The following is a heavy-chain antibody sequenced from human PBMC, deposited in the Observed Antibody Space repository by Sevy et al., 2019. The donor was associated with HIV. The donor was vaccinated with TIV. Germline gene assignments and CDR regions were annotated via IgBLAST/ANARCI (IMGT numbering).Heavy chain of an antibody. CDR1: GFTFKSYW. D-gene: IGHD5-12*01. CDR2: INQDGSEK. Sequence: GGSLRLSCAASGFTFKSYWMTWVRQAPGKGLEWVANINQDGSEKYYSDSLKGRFSISRDNSKNSVHLQINTLRAEDTAVYYCARAGSAYDTYYYHYAMDVWDQGTTVTVSS. V-gene: IGHV3-7*01. CDR3: ARAGSAYDTYYYHYAMDV. J-gene: IGHJ6*02.